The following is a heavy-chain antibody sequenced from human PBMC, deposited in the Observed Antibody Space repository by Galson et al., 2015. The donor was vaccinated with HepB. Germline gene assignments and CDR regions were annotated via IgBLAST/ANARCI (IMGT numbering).Heavy chain of an antibody. Sequence: SLRLSCAASGFTFSNYGMQWVRQAPGEGLEGGAIISYGENNKYYADSVKGRFTISRDNSGDTLYLQMNSLRADDTAIYYCANLRSPWGGIAGTDCWGQGTLVTVSS. J-gene: IGHJ4*02. D-gene: IGHD2-21*01. V-gene: IGHV3-30*18. CDR2: ISYGENNK. CDR3: ANLRSPWGGIAGTDC. CDR1: GFTFSNYG.